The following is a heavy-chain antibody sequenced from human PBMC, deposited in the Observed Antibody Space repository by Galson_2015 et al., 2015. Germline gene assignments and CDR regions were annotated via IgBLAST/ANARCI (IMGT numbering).Heavy chain of an antibody. D-gene: IGHD6-6*01. CDR2: IKQDGSEK. Sequence: SLRLSCAASGFTFSSYWMSWVRQAPGKGLEWVANIKQDGSEKYYVDSVKGRFTISRDNAKNSLYLQMNSLRAEDTAVYYCARAYSSSPWYYYSGMDVSGQVTTVTVSS. J-gene: IGHJ6*02. CDR3: ARAYSSSPWYYYSGMDV. V-gene: IGHV3-7*03. CDR1: GFTFSSYW.